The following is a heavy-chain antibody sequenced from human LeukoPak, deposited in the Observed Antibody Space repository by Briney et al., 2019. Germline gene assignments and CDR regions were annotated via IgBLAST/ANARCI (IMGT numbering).Heavy chain of an antibody. CDR1: GGSFSGYY. CDR3: ARTRIALKAYAFDI. V-gene: IGHV4-34*01. Sequence: PSETLSLTCAVYGGSFSGYYWSWIRQPPGKGLEWIGEINHSGSTNYNPSLKSRVTISVDTSKNQFSLKLSSVTAADTAVYYCARTRIALKAYAFDIWGQGTMVTVSS. D-gene: IGHD6-13*01. CDR2: INHSGST. J-gene: IGHJ3*02.